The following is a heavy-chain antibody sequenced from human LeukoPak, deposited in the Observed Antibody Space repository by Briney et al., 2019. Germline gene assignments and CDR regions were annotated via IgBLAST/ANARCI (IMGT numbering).Heavy chain of an antibody. Sequence: PSETLSLTCAVSGYSISSGYYWGWIRQPPGKGLEWIGSIYHSGSTYYNPSLKSRVTISVGTSKNQFSLKLSSVTAADTAVYYCARDQLAAALDYWGQGTLVTVSS. V-gene: IGHV4-38-2*02. CDR2: IYHSGST. CDR3: ARDQLAAALDY. CDR1: GYSISSGYY. D-gene: IGHD6-13*01. J-gene: IGHJ4*02.